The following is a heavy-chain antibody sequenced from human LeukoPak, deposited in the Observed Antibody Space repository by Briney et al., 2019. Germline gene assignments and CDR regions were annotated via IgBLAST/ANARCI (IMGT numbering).Heavy chain of an antibody. CDR2: IRSKAYGGTT. D-gene: IGHD2-21*02. V-gene: IGHV3-49*04. CDR1: GFTFGDYA. J-gene: IGHJ4*02. Sequence: GGSLRLSCTASGFTFGDYAMSWVRQAPGKGLEWVGFIRSKAYGGTTEYAASVKGRFTISRDDSKSIAYLQMNSLKTEDTAVYYCTRVEGGDCYLDYWGQGTLVTVSS. CDR3: TRVEGGDCYLDY.